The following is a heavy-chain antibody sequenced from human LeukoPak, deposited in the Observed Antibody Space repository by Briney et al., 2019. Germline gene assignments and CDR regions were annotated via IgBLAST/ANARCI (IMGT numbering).Heavy chain of an antibody. CDR1: GNTFSSYA. V-gene: IGHV1-69*13. J-gene: IGHJ5*02. CDR2: IIPIFGTA. Sequence: ASVKVSCKASGNTFSSYAISWVRQAPGQGLEWMGGIIPIFGTANYAQKFQGRVTITADESTSTAYMELSSLRSEDTAVYYCARVVGATSAWFDPWGQGTLVTVSS. D-gene: IGHD1-26*01. CDR3: ARVVGATSAWFDP.